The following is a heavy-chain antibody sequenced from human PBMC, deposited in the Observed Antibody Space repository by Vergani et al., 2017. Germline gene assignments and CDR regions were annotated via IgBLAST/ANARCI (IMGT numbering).Heavy chain of an antibody. V-gene: IGHV3-48*01. J-gene: IGHJ4*02. D-gene: IGHD6-6*01. CDR3: ATSRSAEPDY. CDR2: ISSSSDAI. Sequence: EVQLVESGGGLVKPGGSLRISCEASGFDSSAYSMNWVRQAPGKGLEWISYISSSSDAIYYADSLRGRFTVSRDNAQNSLFLQMNSLRAEDTAVYFCATSRSAEPDYWGQGTLVAVSS. CDR1: GFDSSAYS.